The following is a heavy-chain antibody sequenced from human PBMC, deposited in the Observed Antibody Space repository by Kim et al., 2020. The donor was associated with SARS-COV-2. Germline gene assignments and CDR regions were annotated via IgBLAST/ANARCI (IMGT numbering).Heavy chain of an antibody. V-gene: IGHV3-23*01. CDR3: AKYCSSTSCYDY. D-gene: IGHD2-2*01. CDR2: ISGSGGST. CDR1: GFTFSSYA. J-gene: IGHJ4*02. Sequence: GGSLRLSCAASGFTFSSYAMSWVRQAPGKGLEWVSAISGSGGSTYYADSVKGWFTISRDNSKNTLYLQMNSLRAEDTAVYYCAKYCSSTSCYDYWGQGTLVTVSS.